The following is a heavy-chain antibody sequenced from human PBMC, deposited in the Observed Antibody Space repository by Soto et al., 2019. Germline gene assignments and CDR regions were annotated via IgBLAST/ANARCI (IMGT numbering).Heavy chain of an antibody. V-gene: IGHV1-58*01. CDR3: AAAPVDIGSFDI. Sequence: VKVSCKASGFTFTSSAVQWVRQARGQRLEWIGWIVVGSGNTNYAQRFQERVTITRDMSTSTAYMELSSLRSEDTAVYYCAAAPVDIGSFDIWGQGPMVTVSS. CDR2: IVVGSGNT. J-gene: IGHJ3*02. CDR1: GFTFTSSA. D-gene: IGHD5-12*01.